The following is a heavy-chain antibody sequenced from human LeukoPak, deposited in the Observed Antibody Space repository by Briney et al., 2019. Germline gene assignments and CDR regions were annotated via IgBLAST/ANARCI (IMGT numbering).Heavy chain of an antibody. Sequence: ASVKVSCKVSGYTLTELSMHWVRQAPGKGLEWMGGFDPEDGETIYARKFQGRVTMTEDTSTDTAYMELSSLRSEDTAVYYCATDAPGSGTRSNYYYGMDVWGQGTTVTVSS. V-gene: IGHV1-24*01. D-gene: IGHD3-10*01. J-gene: IGHJ6*02. CDR2: FDPEDGET. CDR1: GYTLTELS. CDR3: ATDAPGSGTRSNYYYGMDV.